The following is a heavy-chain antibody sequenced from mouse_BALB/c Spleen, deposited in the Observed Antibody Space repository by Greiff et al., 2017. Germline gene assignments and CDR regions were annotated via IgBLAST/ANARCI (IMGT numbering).Heavy chain of an antibody. CDR3: ARGDYGYGLAY. J-gene: IGHJ3*01. CDR1: GYSFTSYW. V-gene: IGHV1-61*01. D-gene: IGHD1-2*01. Sequence: VQLQQPGAELVRPGASVKLSCKASGYSFTSYWMNWVKQRPGQGLEWIGMINPSDSETRLNQKFKDKATLTVDKSSSTAYMQLSSPTSEDSAVYYCARGDYGYGLAYWGQGTLVTVSA. CDR2: INPSDSET.